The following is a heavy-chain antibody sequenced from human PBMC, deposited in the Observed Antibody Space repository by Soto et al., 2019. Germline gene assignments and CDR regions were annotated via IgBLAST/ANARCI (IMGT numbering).Heavy chain of an antibody. J-gene: IGHJ5*02. CDR1: GGSFSGYY. Sequence: SETLSLTCAVYGGSFSGYYWSWIRQPPGKGLEWIGEINHSGSTNYNPSLKSRVTISVDTSKNQFSLKLSSVTAADTAVYYCARGVLKRGVYGSSWTGVKRNWFDPRGQGTLVTVSS. V-gene: IGHV4-34*01. CDR3: ARGVLKRGVYGSSWTGVKRNWFDP. D-gene: IGHD6-13*01. CDR2: INHSGST.